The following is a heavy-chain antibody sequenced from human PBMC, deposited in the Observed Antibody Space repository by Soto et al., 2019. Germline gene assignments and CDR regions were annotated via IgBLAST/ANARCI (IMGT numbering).Heavy chain of an antibody. CDR3: AKDSRGYSYGTRGGDNYYYGMDV. J-gene: IGHJ6*02. Sequence: QVQLVESGGGVVQPGRSLRLSCAASGFNFSSYAMHWVRQAPGEGLEWVAVISYDGSNKYYADSVKGRFTISRDNSKNTLYLQMNSLRAEDTAVYYCAKDSRGYSYGTRGGDNYYYGMDVWGQGTTVTVSS. CDR2: ISYDGSNK. V-gene: IGHV3-30*04. CDR1: GFNFSSYA. D-gene: IGHD5-18*01.